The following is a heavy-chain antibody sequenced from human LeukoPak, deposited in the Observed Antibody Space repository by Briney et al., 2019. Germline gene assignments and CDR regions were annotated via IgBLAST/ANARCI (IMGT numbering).Heavy chain of an antibody. CDR2: INPSSGGT. CDR3: ARVAGSSGYYRFDP. Sequence: ASVKVSCKASGYTFTGYYMHWVRQGPGQGLEWMGWINPSSGGTNYAQKFQGMVTMTRDTSISTAYMELSRLRSDHTAVYYCARVAGSSGYYRFDPWGQGTLITVSS. CDR1: GYTFTGYY. D-gene: IGHD3-22*01. J-gene: IGHJ5*02. V-gene: IGHV1-2*02.